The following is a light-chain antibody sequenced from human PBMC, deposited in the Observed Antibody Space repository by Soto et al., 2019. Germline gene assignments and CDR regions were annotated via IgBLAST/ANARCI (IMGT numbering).Light chain of an antibody. CDR2: GAS. J-gene: IGKJ1*01. CDR3: QQYNNWPPWT. Sequence: VMTQAPATLSVSPGERATLSCRANQSISSNLAWYQQKPGQAPRLLIYGASTRATGIPARFSGSGSGTEFTLTISSLQSEDFAVYYCQQYNNWPPWTFGQGTKVDI. V-gene: IGKV3-15*01. CDR1: QSISSN.